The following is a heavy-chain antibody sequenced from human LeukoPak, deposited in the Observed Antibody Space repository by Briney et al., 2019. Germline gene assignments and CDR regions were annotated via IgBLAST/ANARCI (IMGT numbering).Heavy chain of an antibody. V-gene: IGHV4-34*01. CDR3: ARPTTVTTHYFQH. CDR2: INHSGST. D-gene: IGHD4-17*01. J-gene: IGHJ1*01. CDR1: GGSFSGYY. Sequence: PSGTLSLTCAVYGGSFSGYYWTWICQPPGKGLEWIGEINHSGSTNYNPSLKSRVTISVDTSKNQFSLKLSSVTAADTAVYYCARPTTVTTHYFQHWGQGTLVTVSS.